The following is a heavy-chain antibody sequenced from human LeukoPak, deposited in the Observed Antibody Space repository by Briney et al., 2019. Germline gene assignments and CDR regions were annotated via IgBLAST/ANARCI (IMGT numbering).Heavy chain of an antibody. V-gene: IGHV3-48*01. Sequence: WGSLRLSCAASGFTFSSYSINWVRQVPGKGLEWVSYISSSSSTIYYADSVKGRFTISRDNAKNSLYLQMNSLRAEDTAVYYCARGPQHTRGVLDYWGQGTLVTVSS. CDR3: ARGPQHTRGVLDY. J-gene: IGHJ4*02. D-gene: IGHD3-10*01. CDR2: ISSSSSTI. CDR1: GFTFSSYS.